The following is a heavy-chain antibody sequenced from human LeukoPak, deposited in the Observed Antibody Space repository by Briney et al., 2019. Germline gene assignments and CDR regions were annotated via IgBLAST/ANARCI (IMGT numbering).Heavy chain of an antibody. Sequence: SETLSLTCTVSGGPISSYYWSWIRQPPGKGLEWIGYIYYSGSTNYNPSLKSRVTISVDTSKNQFSLKLSSVTAADTAVYYCARCYCSSTSCYPEYFQHWGQGTLVTVSS. CDR2: IYYSGST. CDR1: GGPISSYY. D-gene: IGHD2-2*01. V-gene: IGHV4-59*01. CDR3: ARCYCSSTSCYPEYFQH. J-gene: IGHJ1*01.